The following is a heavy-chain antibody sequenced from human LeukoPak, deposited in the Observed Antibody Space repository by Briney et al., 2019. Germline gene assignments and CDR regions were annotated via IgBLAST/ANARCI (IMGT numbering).Heavy chain of an antibody. Sequence: PGGSLRLSCAASGFTFSSYGMHWVRQAPGKGLEWVAVIWYDGGNKYYADSVKGRFTISRDNSKNTLYLQMNSLRAEDTAVYYCARDFTFGGVIVLQGFDPWGQGTLVTVSS. V-gene: IGHV3-33*01. CDR2: IWYDGGNK. CDR1: GFTFSSYG. D-gene: IGHD3-16*02. CDR3: ARDFTFGGVIVLQGFDP. J-gene: IGHJ5*02.